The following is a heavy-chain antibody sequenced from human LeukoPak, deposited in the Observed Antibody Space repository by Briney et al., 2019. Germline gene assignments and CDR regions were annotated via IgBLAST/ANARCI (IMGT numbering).Heavy chain of an antibody. Sequence: GGSLRLSCAASGFTVSSNYMSWVRQAPGKGLEWVSVIYSGGSTYYADSVKGRFTISRDNSKNTLYLQMNSLRAEDTAVYYCARDVEQWGYSYGSQFDYWGQGTLVTVSS. CDR1: GFTVSSNY. V-gene: IGHV3-53*01. D-gene: IGHD5-18*01. CDR3: ARDVEQWGYSYGSQFDY. J-gene: IGHJ4*02. CDR2: IYSGGST.